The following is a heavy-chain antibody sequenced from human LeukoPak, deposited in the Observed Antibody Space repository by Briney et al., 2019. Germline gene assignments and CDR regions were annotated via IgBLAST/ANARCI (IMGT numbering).Heavy chain of an antibody. D-gene: IGHD3-3*01. CDR1: GYSMRSGYY. Sequence: SETLSLTCTVSGYSMRSGYYWGWIRQPPGKGLEWIGSTYHSGSTNYNPSPKSRVTISVDTSKNQFSLKLNSVTAADTAVYYCARVPHGETVFGVVLYWLDPWGQGTLVTVFS. J-gene: IGHJ5*02. CDR2: TYHSGST. V-gene: IGHV4-38-2*02. CDR3: ARVPHGETVFGVVLYWLDP.